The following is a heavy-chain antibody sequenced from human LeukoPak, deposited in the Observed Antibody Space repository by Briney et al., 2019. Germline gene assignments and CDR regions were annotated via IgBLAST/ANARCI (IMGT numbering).Heavy chain of an antibody. CDR2: INTYNGHT. V-gene: IGHV1-18*01. CDR3: ARDGPRGYFQH. D-gene: IGHD1-14*01. J-gene: IGHJ1*01. CDR1: GYTFTSYG. Sequence: ASVKVSCITSGYTFTSYGISWVRQAPGQGLEYMGWINTYNGHTNYAQKLQGRVTVTTDTSTSTAYLELRSLRSDDTAVYYCARDGPRGYFQHWGQGTLITVSS.